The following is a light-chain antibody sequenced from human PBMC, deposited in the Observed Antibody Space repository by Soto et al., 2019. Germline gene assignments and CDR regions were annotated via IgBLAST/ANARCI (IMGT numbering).Light chain of an antibody. J-gene: IGKJ4*01. CDR2: DES. CDR3: QQRSPSALT. V-gene: IGKV3-11*01. CDR1: QSVTRY. Sequence: EPVWTPTAPTVAVSAVEIAPLGCRASQSVTRYLALYQQKPGQAPRLLIYDESNRATGIPARFSGSGSGTAFTLTIRTLEPYYSALHFCQQRSPSALTCGRGTKVE.